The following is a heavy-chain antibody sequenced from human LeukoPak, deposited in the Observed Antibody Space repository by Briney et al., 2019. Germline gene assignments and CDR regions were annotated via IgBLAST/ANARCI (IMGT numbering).Heavy chain of an antibody. J-gene: IGHJ4*02. CDR1: GYSISSGYY. CDR2: IYHSGST. D-gene: IGHD3-22*01. Sequence: SETLSLTCTVSGYSISSGYYWGWIRQPPGKGLEWIGSIYHSGSTYYNPSLKSRLTMSVDTSKSQFSLKLSSVTAADTAVYFCARHYYDSSGSRRDYYFDYWGQGTLVTVSS. V-gene: IGHV4-38-2*02. CDR3: ARHYYDSSGSRRDYYFDY.